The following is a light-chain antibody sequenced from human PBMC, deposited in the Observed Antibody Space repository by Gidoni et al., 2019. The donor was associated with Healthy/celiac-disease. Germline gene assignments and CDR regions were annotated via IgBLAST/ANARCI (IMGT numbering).Light chain of an antibody. J-gene: IGLJ3*02. Sequence: HSALPHPASLSSSPGPSITISCTETRSDVGSYNLVSWYQQHPGKAPKLMIYEGSKRPSGVSNRFSGSKSGNTASLTISGIQAEDEADYYCCAHEGSSTWVFGGGTKLTVL. CDR1: RSDVGSYNL. V-gene: IGLV2-23*01. CDR3: CAHEGSSTWV. CDR2: EGS.